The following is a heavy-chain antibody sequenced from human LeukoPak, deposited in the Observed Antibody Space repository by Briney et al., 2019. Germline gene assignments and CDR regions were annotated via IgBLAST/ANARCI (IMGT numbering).Heavy chain of an antibody. J-gene: IGHJ4*02. CDR2: IYSGGST. V-gene: IGHV3-53*01. Sequence: PGESLRLSCAASGFTVSSNYMSWVRQAPGKGLEWVSVIYSGGSTYYADSVKGRFTISRDNSKNTLYLQMNSLRAEDTAVYYCARDYRYSSGDWGQGTLVTVSS. CDR1: GFTVSSNY. CDR3: ARDYRYSSGD. D-gene: IGHD6-19*01.